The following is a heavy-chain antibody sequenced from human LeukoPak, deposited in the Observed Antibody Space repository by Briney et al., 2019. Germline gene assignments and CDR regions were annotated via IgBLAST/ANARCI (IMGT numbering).Heavy chain of an antibody. CDR3: ARAVGATDDGYYNYYMDV. CDR1: GGSISSYY. D-gene: IGHD1-26*01. V-gene: IGHV4-59*01. CDR2: IFYSGST. J-gene: IGHJ6*03. Sequence: SETLSLTCTVSGGSISSYYWSWIRQPPGKGLEWIGYIFYSGSTNYNPSLKSRVTISVDTSKNQFSLKLSSVTAADTAVYYCARAVGATDDGYYNYYMDVWGKGTTVTVSS.